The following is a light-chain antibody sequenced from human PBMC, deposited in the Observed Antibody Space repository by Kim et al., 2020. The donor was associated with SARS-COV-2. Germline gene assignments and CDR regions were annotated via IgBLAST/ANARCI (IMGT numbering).Light chain of an antibody. CDR3: QQRVSWPRA. CDR2: DAS. J-gene: IGKJ4*01. CDR1: QNVSSH. V-gene: IGKV3-11*01. Sequence: LSQGEQATLSCRASQNVSSHLAWYQQKPDQAPRLLIYDASKRVTGITARFSGSGSGTDFTLTISSLEPEDFAVYYCQQRVSWPRAFGGGTKVDIK.